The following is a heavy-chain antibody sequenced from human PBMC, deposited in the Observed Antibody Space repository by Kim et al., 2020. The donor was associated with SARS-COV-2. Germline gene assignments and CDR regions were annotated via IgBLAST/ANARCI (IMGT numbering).Heavy chain of an antibody. CDR3: ARDEWLRGNYDY. V-gene: IGHV3-21*01. Sequence: YYAASRKGRFTLSRSNAKNSLYLQMNSLRAEDTAVYYCARDEWLRGNYDYWGQGTLVTVSS. J-gene: IGHJ4*02. D-gene: IGHD5-12*01.